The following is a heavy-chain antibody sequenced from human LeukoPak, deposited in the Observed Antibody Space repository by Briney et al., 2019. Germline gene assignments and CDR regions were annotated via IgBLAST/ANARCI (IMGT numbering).Heavy chain of an antibody. CDR2: TDDMSKYYH. V-gene: IGHV6-1*01. Sequence: PSQTLSLTCAISGDCVSSSNAAWNWIRQSPSRCLECLGRTDDMSKYYHEYAVSVRGPITINPDPSKDQFPLHMNSVTPQPTAVYYCARSRSQPPGSSHYYLVHVWDKGTTVTVSS. D-gene: IGHD1-14*01. CDR3: ARSRSQPPGSSHYYLVHV. J-gene: IGHJ6*03. CDR1: GDCVSSSNAA.